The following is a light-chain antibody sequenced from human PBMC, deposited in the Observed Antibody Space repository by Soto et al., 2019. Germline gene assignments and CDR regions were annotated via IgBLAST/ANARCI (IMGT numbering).Light chain of an antibody. CDR2: GAS. CDR1: QDVGKW. Sequence: DIQMTQSPSTLSASVGDRVTITCRASQDVGKWLAWYQQKPGKAPTLLIHGASSLQSGVPPRYRGSGYGTDFTLTSSSLQPEDFATYYCQQANSLPITVXQGTRMEIK. CDR3: QQANSLPIT. V-gene: IGKV1-12*01. J-gene: IGKJ5*01.